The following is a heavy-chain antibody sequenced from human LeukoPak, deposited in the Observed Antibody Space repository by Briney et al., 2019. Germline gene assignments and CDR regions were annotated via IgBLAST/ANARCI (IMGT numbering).Heavy chain of an antibody. V-gene: IGHV1-18*01. CDR1: GYTFTSYG. CDR3: VTYYYDSSGYPLLGNY. D-gene: IGHD3-22*01. Sequence: APVKVSCKASGYTFTSYGISWVRQAPGQGLEWMVWISAYNGNTNYAQKLQGRVTMTTDTSTSTAYMELRSLRSDDTAVYYCVTYYYDSSGYPLLGNYWGQGTLVTVSS. CDR2: ISAYNGNT. J-gene: IGHJ4*02.